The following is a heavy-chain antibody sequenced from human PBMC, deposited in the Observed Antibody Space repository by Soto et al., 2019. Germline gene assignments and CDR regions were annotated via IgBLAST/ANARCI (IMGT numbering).Heavy chain of an antibody. J-gene: IGHJ4*02. CDR1: GFTFSSYA. D-gene: IGHD6-19*01. Sequence: PGGSLRLSCAASGFTFSSYAMSWVRQAPGKGLEWVSAISGSGGSTYYADSVKGRFTISRDNSKNTLYLQMNSLRAEDTAVYYCAKLRGATQYSSGWYRFRTVYYFDYWGQGTLVTVSS. V-gene: IGHV3-23*01. CDR3: AKLRGATQYSSGWYRFRTVYYFDY. CDR2: ISGSGGST.